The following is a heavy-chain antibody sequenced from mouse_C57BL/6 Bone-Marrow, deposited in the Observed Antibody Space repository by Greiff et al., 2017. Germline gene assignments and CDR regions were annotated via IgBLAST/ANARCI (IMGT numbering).Heavy chain of an antibody. CDR1: GFTFSDYA. CDR2: ISSGSSTI. J-gene: IGHJ2*01. Sequence: EVMLVESGGGLVKPGGSLKLSCAASGFTFSDYAMHWVRQTPEKGLEWVAYISSGSSTIYYSDTVKGRFTISRDNAKNTLFLQMTSLRSEDTAMYYCARVVTTVVGGDYGGRGTALTVSS. D-gene: IGHD1-1*01. CDR3: ARVVTTVVGGDY. V-gene: IGHV5-17*01.